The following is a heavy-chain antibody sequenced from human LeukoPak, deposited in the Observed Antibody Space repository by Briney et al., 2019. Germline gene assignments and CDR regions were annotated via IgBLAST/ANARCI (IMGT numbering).Heavy chain of an antibody. Sequence: SETXSXXXTVSGGSISSXSXYXGWVRQPPGKXLXXVGXIXYSGSTYYNPSLKSRVTISVDTSKNQFSLKLSSVTAADTAVYYCARNGYSSGINYYYYGMDVWGQGTTVTVSS. CDR2: IXYSGST. V-gene: IGHV4-39*07. J-gene: IGHJ6*02. CDR1: GGSISSXSXY. D-gene: IGHD6-19*01. CDR3: ARNGYSSGINYYYYGMDV.